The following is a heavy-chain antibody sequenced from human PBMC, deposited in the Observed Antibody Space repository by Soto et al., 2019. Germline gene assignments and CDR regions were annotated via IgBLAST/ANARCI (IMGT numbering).Heavy chain of an antibody. Sequence: GQLVESGGGEVQPGRSLRLSCAASGFKFTDFALHWVRQAPGKGLEWVAIIAYDGSEKHYADSVKGRFAISRDKPKNTLYLEMNSLRPEDTAVYFCARRAWHSYYAIDVWGQGTTVTVFS. CDR2: IAYDGSEK. V-gene: IGHV3-30*09. CDR1: GFKFTDFA. D-gene: IGHD1-26*01. CDR3: ARRAWHSYYAIDV. J-gene: IGHJ6*02.